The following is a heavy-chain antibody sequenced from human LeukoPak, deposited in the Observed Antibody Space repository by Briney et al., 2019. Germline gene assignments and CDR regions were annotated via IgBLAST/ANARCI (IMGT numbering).Heavy chain of an antibody. CDR1: GFTFNSYN. J-gene: IGHJ4*02. V-gene: IGHV3-48*04. CDR2: ISSSSSII. CDR3: AREGSIAVAGTGDY. Sequence: PGGSLRLSCGASGFTFNSYNMNWVRQAPGKGLEWVSYISSSSSIIYYTDSVKGRFTISRDNAKNSLYLQMNSLRAEDATVYYCAREGSIAVAGTGDYWGQGTLVTVSS. D-gene: IGHD6-19*01.